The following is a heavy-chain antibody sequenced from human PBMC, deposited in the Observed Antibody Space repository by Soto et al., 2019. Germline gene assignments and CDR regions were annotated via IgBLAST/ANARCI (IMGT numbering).Heavy chain of an antibody. V-gene: IGHV3-30-3*01. D-gene: IGHD1-26*01. CDR1: GFTFSSYA. CDR2: ISYDGSNK. Sequence: PGVSLRLSCAASGFTFSSYAMHCVRQAPGKGLEWVAVISYDGSNKYYADSVKGRFNISRDNSKNTLYLQMNSLRAEDTAVYYCARDAPPLHLAPGKNWFEPWGQGTLVTVSS. J-gene: IGHJ5*02. CDR3: ARDAPPLHLAPGKNWFEP.